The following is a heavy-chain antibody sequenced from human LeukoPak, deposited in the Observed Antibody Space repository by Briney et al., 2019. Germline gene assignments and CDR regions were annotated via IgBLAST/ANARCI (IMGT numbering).Heavy chain of an antibody. CDR2: IYYSGCT. CDR3: ASYMTTVTTQGWFDP. J-gene: IGHJ5*02. CDR1: GGSISSYY. D-gene: IGHD4-17*01. Sequence: SETLSLTCTVSGGSISSYYWSWIRQPPGKGLEWIGYIYYSGCTNYNPSLKSRVTISVDTSKNQFSLELSSVTAADTAVYYCASYMTTVTTQGWFDPWGQGTLVTVSS. V-gene: IGHV4-59*01.